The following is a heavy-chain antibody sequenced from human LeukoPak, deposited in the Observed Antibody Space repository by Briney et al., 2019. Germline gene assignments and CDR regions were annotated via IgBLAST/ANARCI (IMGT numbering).Heavy chain of an antibody. CDR2: IKQDGSEK. V-gene: IGHV3-7*01. CDR3: ARVVPNYSRDWFDP. D-gene: IGHD2-21*01. J-gene: IGHJ5*02. CDR1: GFTFSSYW. Sequence: GGSLRLSCAASGFTFSSYWMSWVRQAPGKGLEWVANIKQDGSEKYYVDSVKGRFTISRDNAKNSLYLQMNSLRADDTAVYYCARVVPNYSRDWFDPWGRGTLVTVSS.